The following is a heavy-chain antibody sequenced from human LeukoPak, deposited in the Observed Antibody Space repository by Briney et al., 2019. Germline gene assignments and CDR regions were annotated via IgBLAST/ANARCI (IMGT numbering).Heavy chain of an antibody. CDR3: ARGTGEGYTYGRYYFDY. J-gene: IGHJ4*02. D-gene: IGHD5-18*01. CDR2: MNPNSGDT. CDR1: GYTFADYY. V-gene: IGHV1-2*02. Sequence: ASVKVSCKASGYTFADYYIHWVRQAPGQGLEWVGWMNPNSGDTNYARSFQGRVTMTRDTSISTAYMELSRLRSDDTAVYYCARGTGEGYTYGRYYFDYWGQGTLVTVSS.